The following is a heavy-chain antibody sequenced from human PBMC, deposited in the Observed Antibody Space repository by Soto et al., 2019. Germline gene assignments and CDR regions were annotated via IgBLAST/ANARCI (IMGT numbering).Heavy chain of an antibody. Sequence: ESLTISCQCSGYTFSNFWIGWVRQLPGKGLEWMGIIYPGDHETRYSPSFHGKVTISADKSINTAYLQWNSLEASDTAFYFCARSPRSRPYFDYWGQGALGTVSA. J-gene: IGHJ4*02. CDR3: ARSPRSRPYFDY. CDR2: IYPGDHET. D-gene: IGHD6-13*01. V-gene: IGHV5-51*01. CDR1: GYTFSNFW.